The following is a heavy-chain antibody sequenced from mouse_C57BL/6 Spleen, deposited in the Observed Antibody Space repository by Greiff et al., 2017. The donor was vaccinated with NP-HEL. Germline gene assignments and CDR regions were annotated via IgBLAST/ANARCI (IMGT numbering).Heavy chain of an antibody. D-gene: IGHD1-1*01. CDR3: TTYYYGSTPFDY. V-gene: IGHV6-3*01. CDR2: IRLKSDNYAT. CDR1: GFTFSNYW. Sequence: KLEESGGGLVQPGGSMKLSCVASGFTFSNYWMNWVRQSPEKGLEWVAQIRLKSDNYATHYAESVKGRFTISRDDSKSSVYLQMNNLRAEDTGIYYCTTYYYGSTPFDYWGQGTTLTVSS. J-gene: IGHJ2*01.